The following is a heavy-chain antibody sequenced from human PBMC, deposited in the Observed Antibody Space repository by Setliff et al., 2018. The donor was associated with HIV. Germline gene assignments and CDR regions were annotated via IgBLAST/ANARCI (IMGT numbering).Heavy chain of an antibody. Sequence: ASVKVSCKTSGYTFINYGITWVRQAPGQGLEWMGWISPYNDYTNYEQSLQGRVRMTTDTSTRTAYTELSSLRSDDTAVYYCARTIPLAGSDMDLWGKGTTVTVSS. D-gene: IGHD6-19*01. CDR3: ARTIPLAGSDMDL. V-gene: IGHV1-18*04. CDR1: GYTFINYG. CDR2: ISPYNDYT. J-gene: IGHJ6*03.